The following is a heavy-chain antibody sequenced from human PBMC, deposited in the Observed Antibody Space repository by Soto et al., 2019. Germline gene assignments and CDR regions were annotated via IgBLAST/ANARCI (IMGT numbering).Heavy chain of an antibody. D-gene: IGHD2-21*02. CDR1: GGSISSSYW. CDR2: IYHSGST. V-gene: IGHV4-4*02. Sequence: SETLSLTCAVSGGSISSSYWWSWVRQPPGKGLEWIGEIYHSGSTNYNPSLKSRVTISVDKSKNQFSLNLISVTAADTAVYYCARDLGYCGGDCYARAFNIWGQGTMVTVSS. J-gene: IGHJ3*02. CDR3: ARDLGYCGGDCYARAFNI.